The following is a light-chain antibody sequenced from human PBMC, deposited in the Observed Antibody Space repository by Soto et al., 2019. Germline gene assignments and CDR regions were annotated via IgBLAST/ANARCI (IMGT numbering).Light chain of an antibody. Sequence: EIVLTQSPGTLSLSPGERAALSCRASQSINARYLAWYQQKPGQAPRLLIYGASSRATGIPDRFSGGGSGTEFTLTISRLEPEDFAVYYCQQYGNSPATFGQGTKV. CDR1: QSINARY. V-gene: IGKV3-20*01. J-gene: IGKJ1*01. CDR2: GAS. CDR3: QQYGNSPAT.